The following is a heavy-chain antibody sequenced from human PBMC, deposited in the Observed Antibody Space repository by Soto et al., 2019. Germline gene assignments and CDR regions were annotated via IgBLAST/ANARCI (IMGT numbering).Heavy chain of an antibody. J-gene: IGHJ6*02. D-gene: IGHD3-3*01. CDR1: GITFDDYA. V-gene: IGHV3-9*01. CDR3: VKDIRDFPEYHGLDV. CDR2: ISWNSGTI. Sequence: EVLLVESGGNLVQPGWSLRLSCAASGITFDDYAMHWVRQAPGKGLEWVSSISWNSGTIGYADSVKGRFTISRDNAKNSLSLQMNSLRPEDTALYYCVKDIRDFPEYHGLDVWGQGTTVTVSS.